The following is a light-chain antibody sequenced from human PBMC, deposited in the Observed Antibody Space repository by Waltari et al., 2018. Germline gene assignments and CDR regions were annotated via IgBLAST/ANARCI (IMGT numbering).Light chain of an antibody. V-gene: IGLV1-51*01. J-gene: IGLJ2*01. CDR3: GTWDNSLNGGV. CDR2: DNY. Sequence: QSVLPQPPSVSAAPGQKVNISCSGIISNIGSNFVSWYQQFPGTAPKLLISDNYKRPSGIPDRFSGSKSGTSATLGITGLQTGDEADYYCGTWDNSLNGGVFGGGTKLAVL. CDR1: ISNIGSNF.